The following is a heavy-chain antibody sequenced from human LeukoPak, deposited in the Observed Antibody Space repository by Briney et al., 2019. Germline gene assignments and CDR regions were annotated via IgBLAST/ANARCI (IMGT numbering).Heavy chain of an antibody. CDR2: IKQDGSEK. Sequence: PGGSLRLSCAASGFTFSSYWMSWVRQAPGKGLEWVANIKQDGSEKYYVDSVKGRFTISRDNAKNSLYLQMNSLRAEDTAVYYCARDFRYLYSSGWYPTLNPWGQRTLVTVSS. D-gene: IGHD6-19*01. CDR3: ARDFRYLYSSGWYPTLNP. CDR1: GFTFSSYW. J-gene: IGHJ5*02. V-gene: IGHV3-7*01.